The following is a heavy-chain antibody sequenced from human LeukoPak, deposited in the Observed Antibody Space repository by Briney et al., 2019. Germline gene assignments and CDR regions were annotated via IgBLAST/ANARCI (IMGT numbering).Heavy chain of an antibody. V-gene: IGHV4-39*01. J-gene: IGHJ4*02. CDR1: GGPISSSSYY. CDR3: AIHPDGGGDCPFDY. CDR2: IYYSGST. D-gene: IGHD2-21*02. Sequence: SETLSLTCTVSGGPISSSSYYWGWIRQPPGKGLEWIGSIYYSGSTYYNPSLKSRVTISVDTSKNQFSLKLSSVTAADTAVYYWAIHPDGGGDCPFDYWGQGPLVTVSS.